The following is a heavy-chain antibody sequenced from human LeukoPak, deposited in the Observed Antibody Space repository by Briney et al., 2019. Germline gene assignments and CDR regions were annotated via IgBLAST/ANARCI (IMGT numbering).Heavy chain of an antibody. CDR3: ARGAFTPVITFGPFYFES. D-gene: IGHD3-16*01. V-gene: IGHV1-69*06. J-gene: IGHJ4*02. Sequence: SVKVSCKMFERTFSDCAITWLRQAPGQGLECVGRIITLFGTTKSAQGFQDRVTLSEDKSTNTAYMELTSLRSDDTAVYYCARGAFTPVITFGPFYFESWGQGTLITVSS. CDR1: ERTFSDCA. CDR2: IITLFGTT.